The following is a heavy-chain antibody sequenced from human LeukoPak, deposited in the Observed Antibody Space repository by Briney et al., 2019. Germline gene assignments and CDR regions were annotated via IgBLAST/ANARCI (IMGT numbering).Heavy chain of an antibody. V-gene: IGHV3-48*03. CDR3: ARGGVVAGTNYYYYGMDV. CDR1: GFTFSSYE. J-gene: IGHJ6*02. D-gene: IGHD1-14*01. CDR2: ISSSGSTI. Sequence: PGGSLLLSCAASGFTFSSYEMNWVRQAPGKGLEWVSYISSSGSTIYYADSVKGRFTISRDNAKNSLYLQMNSLRAEDTAVYYCARGGVVAGTNYYYYGMDVWGQGTTVTVSS.